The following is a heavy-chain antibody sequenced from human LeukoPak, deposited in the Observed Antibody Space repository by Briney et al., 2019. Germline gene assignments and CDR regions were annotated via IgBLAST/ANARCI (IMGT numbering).Heavy chain of an antibody. D-gene: IGHD6-19*01. CDR1: GFSFSNHG. CDR3: AREATWGQWYFDH. Sequence: GGSLRLSCVASGFSFSNHGMHWARQAPGKGLEWASVIARDGGAKFYADSVKGRFTLSRDNSKNMFFLQMNFLTVEDTAIYYCAREATWGQWYFDHWGQGTPVTVSS. J-gene: IGHJ4*02. CDR2: IARDGGAK. V-gene: IGHV3-30*03.